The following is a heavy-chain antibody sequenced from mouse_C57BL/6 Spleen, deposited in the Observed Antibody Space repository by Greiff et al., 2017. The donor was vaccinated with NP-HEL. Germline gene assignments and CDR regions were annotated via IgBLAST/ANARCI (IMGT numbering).Heavy chain of an antibody. CDR3: AREGVTAQATAY. Sequence: QVQLQQSGAELARPGASVKLSCKASGYTFTSYGISWVKQRTGQGLEWIGEIYPRSGNTYYNEKFKGKATLTADKSSSTAYMELRSLTSEDSAVYFCAREGVTAQATAYWGQGTLVTVSA. CDR1: GYTFTSYG. V-gene: IGHV1-81*01. CDR2: IYPRSGNT. J-gene: IGHJ3*01. D-gene: IGHD3-2*02.